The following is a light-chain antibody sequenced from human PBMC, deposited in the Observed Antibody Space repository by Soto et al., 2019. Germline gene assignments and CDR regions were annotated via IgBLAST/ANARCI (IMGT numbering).Light chain of an antibody. J-gene: IGLJ1*01. V-gene: IGLV2-8*01. CDR3: SSYAGSRNV. CDR2: EVN. Sequence: QSVLTQPPSASGSPGQSVAISCTGTSSDVGGYNYVSWYQQHPGKAPKLMIYEVNKRPSGVPDRFSGSKSGNTASLTVSGLQADDEADYYCSSYAGSRNVFGTGHKLTVL. CDR1: SSDVGGYNY.